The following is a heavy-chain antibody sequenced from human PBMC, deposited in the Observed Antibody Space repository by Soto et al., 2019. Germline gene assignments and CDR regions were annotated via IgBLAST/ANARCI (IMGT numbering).Heavy chain of an antibody. Sequence: SETLSLTCTVSGGSIGSYYWSWIRQPPVNGLEWIGHIYYTGSTSYNPSLKGRVTMSIDTSENQFSLKLRSGTAADTAVYYCARHYFDSSGYYFALGLDVWGQGTTVTVSS. CDR3: ARHYFDSSGYYFALGLDV. V-gene: IGHV4-59*01. D-gene: IGHD3-22*01. J-gene: IGHJ6*02. CDR2: IYYTGST. CDR1: GGSIGSYY.